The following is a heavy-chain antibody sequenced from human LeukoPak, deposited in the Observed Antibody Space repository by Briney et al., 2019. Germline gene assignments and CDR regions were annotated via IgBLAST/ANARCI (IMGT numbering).Heavy chain of an antibody. CDR1: GVSISDYY. Sequence: SETLSLTCTVSGVSISDYYWNWVRQPPGKGLEWIGYIYYTGSTDYNPSLKSRVTMSLDTSKNQFSLNLRSVTATDTAVYYCARRTYYDTLTGYNYWYFDLWGRGTLVTVSS. J-gene: IGHJ2*01. CDR2: IYYTGST. V-gene: IGHV4-59*01. D-gene: IGHD3-9*01. CDR3: ARRTYYDTLTGYNYWYFDL.